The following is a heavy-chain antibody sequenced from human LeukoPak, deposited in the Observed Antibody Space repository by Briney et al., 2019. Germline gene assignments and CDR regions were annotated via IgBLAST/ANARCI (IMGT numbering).Heavy chain of an antibody. J-gene: IGHJ4*02. CDR3: ARATGTYDSSGHYYDY. V-gene: IGHV4-34*01. D-gene: IGHD3-22*01. CDR2: INHSGST. Sequence: SETLSLTCAVYGGSFSGYYWSWIRQPPGEGLEWIGEINHSGSTNYNPSLKSRVTISVDTSKNQFSLKLSSVTAADTVVYYCARATGTYDSSGHYYDYWGQGTLVTVSS. CDR1: GGSFSGYY.